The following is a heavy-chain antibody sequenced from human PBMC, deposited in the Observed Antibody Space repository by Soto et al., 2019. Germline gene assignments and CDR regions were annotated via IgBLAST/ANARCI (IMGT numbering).Heavy chain of an antibody. V-gene: IGHV4-39*01. Sequence: QLQLQESGPGLVKPSETLSLTCTVSGGSISSSSYYWGWIRQPPGKGLEWIGSIYYSGSTYYNPSLKSRVTIAVDTSKNQFSLKLSSVTAADADVYYCARYRITIFGVVVYYFDCWGQGSLVTGSS. D-gene: IGHD3-3*01. CDR2: IYYSGST. CDR1: GGSISSSSYY. J-gene: IGHJ4*02. CDR3: ARYRITIFGVVVYYFDC.